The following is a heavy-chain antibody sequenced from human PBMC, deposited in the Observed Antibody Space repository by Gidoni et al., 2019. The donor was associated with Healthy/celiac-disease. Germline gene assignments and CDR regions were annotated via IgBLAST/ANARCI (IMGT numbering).Heavy chain of an antibody. CDR1: GFTFSSYG. Sequence: QVQLVESGGGVVQPGRSLRLCCAAAGFTFSSYGMHWVRPAPGKGLEWVAVISYDGSNKYYADSVKGRFTISRDNSKNTLYLQMNSLRAEDTAVYYCAKDRSSSSWLLGMDVWGKGTTVTVSS. J-gene: IGHJ6*04. CDR2: ISYDGSNK. D-gene: IGHD6-13*01. CDR3: AKDRSSSSWLLGMDV. V-gene: IGHV3-30*18.